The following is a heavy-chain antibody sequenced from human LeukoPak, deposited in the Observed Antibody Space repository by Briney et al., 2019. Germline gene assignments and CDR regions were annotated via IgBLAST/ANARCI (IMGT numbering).Heavy chain of an antibody. J-gene: IGHJ4*02. CDR2: ISSSSSTI. CDR3: EVIYGSGSTLFDY. D-gene: IGHD3-10*01. Sequence: GGSLRLSCAASGFTFSSYSMNWVRQAPGKGLEWVSYISSSSSTIYYADSVKGRFTISRDNAKNSLYLQMNSLRAEDTAVYYCEVIYGSGSTLFDYWGQETLVTVSS. CDR1: GFTFSSYS. V-gene: IGHV3-48*04.